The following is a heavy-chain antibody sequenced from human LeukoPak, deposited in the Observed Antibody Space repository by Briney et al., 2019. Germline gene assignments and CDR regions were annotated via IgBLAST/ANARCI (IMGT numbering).Heavy chain of an antibody. CDR2: TSSSDPGT. D-gene: IGHD2-15*01. J-gene: IGHJ4*02. CDR1: GFPLSSYA. V-gene: IGHV3-23*01. CDR3: ARAPVTSCRGAFCYPFDY. Sequence: GGSLRLSCAASGFPLSSYAMSWVRQGPGKVLEWVAATSSSDPGTYHADSVRGRFTISRDNSKNTLYPQMNRLRVEDAAVYYCARAPVTSCRGAFCYPFDYWGQGTLVTVSS.